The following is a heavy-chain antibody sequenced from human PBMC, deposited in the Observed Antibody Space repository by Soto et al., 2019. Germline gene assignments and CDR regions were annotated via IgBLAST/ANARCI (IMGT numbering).Heavy chain of an antibody. CDR3: AKDPGSGSYLIRDFDI. Sequence: EVQLLESGGGLVQPGGSLRLSCAASGFTFSSYAMSWVRQAPGKGLEWVSGISGGGAGTSYADSVKGRFTMSMDNSKHTVYLQMNSLSTEDTAVSFCAKDPGSGSYLIRDFDIWGQGTMVTVSS. D-gene: IGHD3-10*01. J-gene: IGHJ3*02. V-gene: IGHV3-23*01. CDR2: ISGGGAGT. CDR1: GFTFSSYA.